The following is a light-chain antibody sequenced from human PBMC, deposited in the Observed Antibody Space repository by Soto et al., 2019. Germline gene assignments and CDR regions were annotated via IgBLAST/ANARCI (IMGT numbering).Light chain of an antibody. J-gene: IGLJ2*01. CDR3: FLSYNGVLVV. CDR1: TGAVTSGHY. V-gene: IGLV7-46*01. Sequence: QAVVTQEPSLTVSPGGTVTLTCGSNTGAVTSGHYPYWIQQKPGQAPRTLIYDTSKQHSWTPGRFSGSLLGGKAALTLSGAQPEDEADYYCFLSYNGVLVVFGGGTKLTVL. CDR2: DTS.